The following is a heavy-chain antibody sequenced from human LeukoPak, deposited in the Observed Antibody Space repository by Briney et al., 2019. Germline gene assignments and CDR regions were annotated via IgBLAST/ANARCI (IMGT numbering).Heavy chain of an antibody. J-gene: IGHJ4*02. CDR3: AKVASADAQARLNY. D-gene: IGHD6-19*01. CDR1: GFTVSSIH. CDR2: TYTGGNS. V-gene: IGHV3-53*01. Sequence: GGSLRLSCAASGFTVSSIHMVWVRQAPGKGLEWVSVTYTGGNSYYADSVKGRFIISRDISKNTLYLQMNSLRAEDSALYYCAKVASADAQARLNYWGQGTLVTVSS.